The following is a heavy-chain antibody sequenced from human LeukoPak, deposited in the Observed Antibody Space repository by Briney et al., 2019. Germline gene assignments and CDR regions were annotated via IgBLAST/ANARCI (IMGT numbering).Heavy chain of an antibody. V-gene: IGHV3-30*18. J-gene: IGHJ4*02. CDR3: AKDLRGSPTIDY. Sequence: GGALRLSCAASGFTPSSYVMRWVRETPGKGGEWVAVISYDGSDKYYVDSVKGRFTISRDNSKNTLYLQMNSLRPDDTAVYHCAKDLRGSPTIDYWGQGTLVTVSS. D-gene: IGHD1-26*01. CDR1: GFTPSSYV. CDR2: ISYDGSDK.